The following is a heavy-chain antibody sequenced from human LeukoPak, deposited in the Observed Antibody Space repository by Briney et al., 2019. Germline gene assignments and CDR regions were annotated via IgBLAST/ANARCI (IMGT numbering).Heavy chain of an antibody. J-gene: IGHJ4*02. V-gene: IGHV3-7*01. CDR2: IKQDGSEK. CDR1: GFTFSSYG. D-gene: IGHD1-1*01. Sequence: PGGSLRLSCAASGFTFSSYGMHWVRQAPGKGLEWVANIKQDGSEKYYVDSVKGRFTISRDNAKNSLYLQMNSLRAEDTAVYYCARDRGSGTPYYFDYWGQGTLVTVSS. CDR3: ARDRGSGTPYYFDY.